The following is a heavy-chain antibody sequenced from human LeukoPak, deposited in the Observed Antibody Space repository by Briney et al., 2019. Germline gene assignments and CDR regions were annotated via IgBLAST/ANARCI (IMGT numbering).Heavy chain of an antibody. D-gene: IGHD6-19*01. CDR3: ARGYSGWYNNFDY. Sequence: SETLSLTCTVSGGSISSSSYYWGWIRQPPGKGLEWIGSIYYSGSTYYNPSLKSRVTISVDTSKNQFSLKLSSVTAADTAVYYCARGYSGWYNNFDYWGQGTLVTVSS. V-gene: IGHV4-39*07. J-gene: IGHJ4*02. CDR1: GGSISSSSYY. CDR2: IYYSGST.